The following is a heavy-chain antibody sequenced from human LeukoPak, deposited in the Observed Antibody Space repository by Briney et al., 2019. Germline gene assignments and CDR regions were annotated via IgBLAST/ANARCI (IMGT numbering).Heavy chain of an antibody. CDR3: ARVADCTNGVCYSDYYYYMDV. CDR1: GGFISSYY. Sequence: SETLSLTCTVSGGFISSYYWSWIRQPPGKGRVWIGYIYYSGSTNYNPSLKSRITISVDTSKNQFSLKLSSVTAADTAVYYCARVADCTNGVCYSDYYYYMDVWGKGTTVTVSS. J-gene: IGHJ6*03. D-gene: IGHD2-8*01. CDR2: IYYSGST. V-gene: IGHV4-59*01.